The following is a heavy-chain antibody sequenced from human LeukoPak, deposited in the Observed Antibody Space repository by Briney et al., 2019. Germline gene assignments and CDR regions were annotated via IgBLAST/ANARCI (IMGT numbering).Heavy chain of an antibody. Sequence: ETLSLTCAVSGGSISSSNWWSWVRQAPGKGLEWVANINQDGSEIYYVDSVKGRFTISRDNAKNSLFLEMKRPRAEDTGVYYCAQGDAIDVWGQGTTVTV. J-gene: IGHJ6*02. V-gene: IGHV3-7*01. CDR3: AQGDAIDV. CDR2: INQDGSEI. D-gene: IGHD3-16*01. CDR1: GGSISSSNW.